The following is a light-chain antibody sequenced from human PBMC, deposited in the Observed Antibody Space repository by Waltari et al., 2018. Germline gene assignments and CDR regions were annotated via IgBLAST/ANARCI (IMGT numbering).Light chain of an antibody. J-gene: IGKJ2*01. CDR1: QRITSNS. CDR2: DAS. CDR3: QQCGRSLYT. V-gene: IGKV3-20*01. Sequence: EIVLTQSPGTLSLSPGERATLSCRASQRITSNSLAWYQQRPGQAPRLLIYDASTRATGIPDRFSGSGSGTDFTLTISRLEPEDFAVYYCQQCGRSLYTFGQGTTLEIK.